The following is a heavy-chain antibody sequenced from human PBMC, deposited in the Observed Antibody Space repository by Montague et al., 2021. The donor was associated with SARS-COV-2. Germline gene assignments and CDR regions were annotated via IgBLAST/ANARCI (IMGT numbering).Heavy chain of an antibody. V-gene: IGHV3-23*01. CDR2: IVSNGRKS. D-gene: IGHD4-23*01. J-gene: IGHJ4*02. CDR3: AKETAAIGNPLFDS. Sequence: SLRLSFSASGFTFSSYAMSWVRQAPGKGLEWVSGIVSNGRKSFYADSVKGRFVISRDNSDKMMYLQLNSLRAEDTAIYYCAKETAAIGNPLFDSWGQGTLITVSS. CDR1: GFTFSSYA.